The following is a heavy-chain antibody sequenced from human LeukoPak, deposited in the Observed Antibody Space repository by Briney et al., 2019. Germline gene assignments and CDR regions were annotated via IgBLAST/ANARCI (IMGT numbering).Heavy chain of an antibody. CDR2: IKQDGSEK. CDR1: GFTFSSYW. J-gene: IGHJ3*02. Sequence: PGGSLRLSCAASGFTFSSYWMSWVRQAPGKGLEWVANIKQDGSEKYYVDSVKGRFTISRDNAKNSLYLQMNSLRAEDTAVYYCARILAAAGTGWADAFDIWGQGTMVTVSS. D-gene: IGHD6-13*01. V-gene: IGHV3-7*01. CDR3: ARILAAAGTGWADAFDI.